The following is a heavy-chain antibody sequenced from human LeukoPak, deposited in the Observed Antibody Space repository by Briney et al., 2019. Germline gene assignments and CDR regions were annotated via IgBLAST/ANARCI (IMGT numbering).Heavy chain of an antibody. Sequence: GGSLRLSCAASGFTFSSYAMSWVRQAPGKGLEWVSAISGSGGSTYYADSVKGRFTISRDNSKNTLYLQMNSLRAEDTAVYYCGYCGGDCYSRGYYFDYWGQGTLVTVSS. J-gene: IGHJ4*02. CDR1: GFTFSSYA. CDR3: GYCGGDCYSRGYYFDY. D-gene: IGHD2-21*01. CDR2: ISGSGGST. V-gene: IGHV3-23*01.